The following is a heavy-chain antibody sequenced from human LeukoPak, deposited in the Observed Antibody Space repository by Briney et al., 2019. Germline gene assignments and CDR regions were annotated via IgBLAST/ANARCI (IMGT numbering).Heavy chain of an antibody. CDR3: AKDIELYSGYGLLGAFDC. Sequence: GGSLRLSCAASGFTFDYFAMHWVRQTPGKSLEWVSSISWKSGRIAYADSVKGRFTISRDNAKNSLYLQMDSLRAEDSALYYCAKDIELYSGYGLLGAFDCWGRGTLVTVSS. CDR2: ISWKSGRI. V-gene: IGHV3-9*01. CDR1: GFTFDYFA. D-gene: IGHD5-12*01. J-gene: IGHJ4*02.